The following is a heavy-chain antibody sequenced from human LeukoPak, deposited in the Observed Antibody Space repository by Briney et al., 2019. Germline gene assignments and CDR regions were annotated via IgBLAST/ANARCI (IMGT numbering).Heavy chain of an antibody. CDR2: IRSSSSTI. J-gene: IGHJ6*02. V-gene: IGHV3-48*01. CDR3: ARVCYWCPDSSPVSGIDV. D-gene: IGHD3-22*01. CDR1: GFTFSSYS. Sequence: GGSLRLSCAASGFTFSSYSMNWVRQAPGKGLEWVSYIRSSSSTIYYADSVKGRFTISRDNAKNSLYLQMNSLRAEDTAVYYCARVCYWCPDSSPVSGIDVWGQGTTVTVSS.